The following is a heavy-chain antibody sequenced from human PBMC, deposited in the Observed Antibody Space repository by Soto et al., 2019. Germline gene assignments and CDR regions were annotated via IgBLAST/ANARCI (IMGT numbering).Heavy chain of an antibody. Sequence: PSETLSLTCTVSGGSISSGGYYWSWIRQHPGKGLEWIGYIYYSGSTYYNPSLKSRVTISVDTSKNQFSLKLSSVTAADTAVYYCARDGTNGDYNYWGQGTLVTVSS. CDR3: ARDGTNGDYNY. D-gene: IGHD4-17*01. J-gene: IGHJ4*02. CDR2: IYYSGST. V-gene: IGHV4-31*03. CDR1: GGSISSGGYY.